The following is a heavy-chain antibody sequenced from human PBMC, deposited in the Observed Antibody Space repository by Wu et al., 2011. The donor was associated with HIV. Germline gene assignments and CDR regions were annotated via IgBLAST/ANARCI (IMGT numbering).Heavy chain of an antibody. CDR1: GYRFNSYW. V-gene: IGHV5-51*01. CDR3: ARRFGGYCSSTSCYFDY. CDR2: IYPGDSDT. Sequence: VQLVQSGAEVKKPGESLKISCKGSGYRFNSYWIGWVRQMPGKGLEWMGVIYPGDSDTRYSPSFQGQVIISADKSFSTAYLQWSSLKASDTAMYYCARRFGGYCSSTSCYFDYWARDPGHRLL. J-gene: IGHJ4*03. D-gene: IGHD2-2*01.